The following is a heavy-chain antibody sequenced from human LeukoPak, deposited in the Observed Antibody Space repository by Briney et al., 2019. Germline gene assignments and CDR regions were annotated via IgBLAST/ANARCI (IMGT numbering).Heavy chain of an antibody. J-gene: IGHJ4*02. D-gene: IGHD1-26*01. CDR2: IREDGNKD. CDR1: GFTLSNYW. Sequence: GGSLRLSCAASGFTLSNYWMTWVRPAPGKGLEWVANIREDGNKDNYIDSVRGRFTISRDNAKNSLYLQMNSLRAEDTAVYYCARDEVGGPLKYWGQGILVTVSS. CDR3: ARDEVGGPLKY. V-gene: IGHV3-7*01.